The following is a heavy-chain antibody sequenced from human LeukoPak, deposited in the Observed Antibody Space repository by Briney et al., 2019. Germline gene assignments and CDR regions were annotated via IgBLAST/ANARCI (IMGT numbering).Heavy chain of an antibody. D-gene: IGHD3-9*01. Sequence: GGSLRLPCLASGFTFSSYSMNWVRQAPGKGLEWLAYINRGGDNIWYADSVKGRFTISRDNARDSLFLQMNSLRDEDTAVYYCARDHDWAFDYWGQGTLVTVSS. CDR3: ARDHDWAFDY. V-gene: IGHV3-48*02. J-gene: IGHJ4*02. CDR2: INRGGDNI. CDR1: GFTFSSYS.